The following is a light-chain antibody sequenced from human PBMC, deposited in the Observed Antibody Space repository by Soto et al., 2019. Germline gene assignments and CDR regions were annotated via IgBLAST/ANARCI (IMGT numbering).Light chain of an antibody. CDR2: EAS. V-gene: IGKV1-5*01. Sequence: DIQMTQSPATRPASVGHRVTITCRASQSISSWLALYQQKPGKAPKLLIHEASRLESGVPSRFSGSESGTEFTRTISGLHAEDFATYYCQQYTNFPLTFGGGTKVDIK. J-gene: IGKJ4*01. CDR3: QQYTNFPLT. CDR1: QSISSW.